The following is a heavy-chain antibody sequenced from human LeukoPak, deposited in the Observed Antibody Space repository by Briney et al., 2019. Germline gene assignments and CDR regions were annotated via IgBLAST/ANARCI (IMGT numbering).Heavy chain of an antibody. D-gene: IGHD6-13*01. CDR1: GFTFSSYW. CDR2: IKQDGSEK. Sequence: PGGSLRLSCAVSGFTFSSYWMNWVRQAPGKGLEWVANIKQDGSEKNYVGSVKGRFTISRDNAKNSLYLQMNSLRAEDTAVYYCSREGRGSSWSHWGQGTLVTVFS. CDR3: SREGRGSSWSH. J-gene: IGHJ4*02. V-gene: IGHV3-7*01.